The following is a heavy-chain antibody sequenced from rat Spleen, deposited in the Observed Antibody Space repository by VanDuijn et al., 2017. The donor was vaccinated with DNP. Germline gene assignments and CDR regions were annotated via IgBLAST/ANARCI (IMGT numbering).Heavy chain of an antibody. J-gene: IGHJ2*01. Sequence: EVQLVESGGGLVQPGGSMKLSCAASGFTFSSFPMAWVRQAATKGLEWVATISASGGSTYYRDSVKGRFTIARVNTQSTLHLQMTSLRSEDTATYYCATEWWFDYWGQGVMVTVSS. CDR1: GFTFSSFP. CDR3: ATEWWFDY. V-gene: IGHV5-46*01. D-gene: IGHD1-1*01. CDR2: ISASGGST.